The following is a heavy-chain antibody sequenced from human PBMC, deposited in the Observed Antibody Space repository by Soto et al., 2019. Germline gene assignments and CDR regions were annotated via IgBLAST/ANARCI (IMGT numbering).Heavy chain of an antibody. J-gene: IGHJ4*02. CDR1: AGSITGDSYY. V-gene: IGHV4-61*01. D-gene: IGHD2-21*02. CDR3: ARDPCGSDCYSGLDY. Sequence: PSETLSLTCNVSAGSITGDSYYWTWIRRPPGKGLEWLGYISYNGRPNYNPSLKSRVTISVDTSRKQFFLRLTSVTAADTAIYYCARDPCGSDCYSGLDYWGQGSLVTVSS. CDR2: ISYNGRP.